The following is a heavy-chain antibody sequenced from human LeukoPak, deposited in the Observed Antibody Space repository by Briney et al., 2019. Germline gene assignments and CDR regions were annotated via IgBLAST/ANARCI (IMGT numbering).Heavy chain of an antibody. J-gene: IGHJ3*02. Sequence: GESLKISCKGSGYSFTSYWIGWVRQMPGKGLEWMGIIFPGDSDTRYSPSFEGQVTISADRSNNTAYLQWRSLEASDTAIYYCARRIFGGGGYAFDIWGQGTVVTVSS. D-gene: IGHD3-16*01. CDR2: IFPGDSDT. CDR3: ARRIFGGGGYAFDI. V-gene: IGHV5-51*01. CDR1: GYSFTSYW.